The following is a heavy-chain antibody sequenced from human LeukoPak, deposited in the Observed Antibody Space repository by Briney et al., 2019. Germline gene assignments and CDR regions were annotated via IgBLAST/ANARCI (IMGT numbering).Heavy chain of an antibody. CDR3: ARDFSHGDYYFDY. V-gene: IGHV1-69*04. Sequence: ASVKVSCKASGGTFSSYAISWVRQAPGQGLEWMGRIIPILGIANYAQKFQGRATITADKSTSTAYMELSSLRSEDTAVYYCARDFSHGDYYFDYWGQGTLVTVSS. D-gene: IGHD4-17*01. J-gene: IGHJ4*02. CDR2: IIPILGIA. CDR1: GGTFSSYA.